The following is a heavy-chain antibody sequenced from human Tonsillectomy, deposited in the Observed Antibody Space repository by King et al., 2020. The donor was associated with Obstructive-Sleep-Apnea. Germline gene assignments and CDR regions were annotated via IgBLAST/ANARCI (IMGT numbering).Heavy chain of an antibody. V-gene: IGHV3-30*02. D-gene: IGHD1-7*01. CDR2: IRYDGNNK. J-gene: IGHJ4*02. CDR3: AKDAAITGTLDY. CDR1: GFTFSSYG. Sequence: VQLVESGGGVVQPGRSLRLSREASGFTFSSYGMHWVRQAPGKGLEWGLFIRYDGNNKYYAGSVKGRFTISRDNPKNTLYLQMDDLRTEDTAVYYCAKDAAITGTLDYWGQGILVTVSS.